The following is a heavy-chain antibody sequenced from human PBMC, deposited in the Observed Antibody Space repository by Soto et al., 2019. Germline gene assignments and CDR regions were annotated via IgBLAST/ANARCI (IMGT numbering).Heavy chain of an antibody. D-gene: IGHD6-19*01. J-gene: IGHJ5*02. Sequence: QVQLVQSGAEVKKPGASVKVSCKTSGYTFTSYDIHWVRQATGQGPEWMGWMNPNSGNTVYAQKFQGRITMTRNTSMSTAYMELSSLRPEDTAVYYCARTRFGVVAGTWGQGTLVTVSS. CDR2: MNPNSGNT. CDR3: ARTRFGVVAGT. V-gene: IGHV1-8*01. CDR1: GYTFTSYD.